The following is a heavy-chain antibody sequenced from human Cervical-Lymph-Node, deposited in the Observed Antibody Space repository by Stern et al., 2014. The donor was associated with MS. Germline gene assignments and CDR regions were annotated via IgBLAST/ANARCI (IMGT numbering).Heavy chain of an antibody. J-gene: IGHJ3*01. V-gene: IGHV3-30*04. CDR3: ARRAADQDAFDF. D-gene: IGHD6-13*01. Sequence: QVQLVESGGGVAQPGRSLRLSCATSGFTFSSTAMHWVRQAPGKGLEWGAIISYDGSTEYYADSVKGRFIISRDNSKNTLYLQMNSLRGEDTAVYYCARRAADQDAFDFWGQGTMVTVSS. CDR2: ISYDGSTE. CDR1: GFTFSSTA.